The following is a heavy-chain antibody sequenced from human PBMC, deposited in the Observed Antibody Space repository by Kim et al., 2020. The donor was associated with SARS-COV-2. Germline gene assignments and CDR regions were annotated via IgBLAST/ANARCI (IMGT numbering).Heavy chain of an antibody. J-gene: IGHJ1*01. D-gene: IGHD3-10*01. V-gene: IGHV3-7*01. CDR2: LRHGGTGQ. Sequence: GGSLRLSCAASGFTINDYWMTWVRQAPGKGLEWVATLRHGGTGQFYVDSVKGRFTISRDTAKNSFSLQMNSLRVEDTAVYFCARSISQTESHRIGVSFHHWGHGTLASVSS. CDR3: ARSISQTESHRIGVSFHH. CDR1: GFTINDYW.